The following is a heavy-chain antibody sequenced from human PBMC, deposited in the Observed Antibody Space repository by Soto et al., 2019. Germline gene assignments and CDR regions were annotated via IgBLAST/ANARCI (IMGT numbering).Heavy chain of an antibody. V-gene: IGHV1-69*13. CDR2: IIPIFGTA. Sequence: SVKVSCKASGGTFSSYSISWVRQAPGQGLEWMGGIIPIFGTANYAQKFQGRVTSTADESMSTAYMELRSLRSEETALYYCVLICSSTSCYPDNWFYAWGHGTLVTVSS. CDR3: VLICSSTSCYPDNWFYA. CDR1: GGTFSSYS. J-gene: IGHJ5*01. D-gene: IGHD2-2*01.